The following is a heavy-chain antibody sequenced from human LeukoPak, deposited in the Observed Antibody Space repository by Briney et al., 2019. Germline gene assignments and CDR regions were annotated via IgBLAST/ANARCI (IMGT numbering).Heavy chain of an antibody. D-gene: IGHD2-2*01. CDR3: AKSIVVVPAAPYNWFDP. Sequence: GGSLRLSCAASGFTFSSYAMSWVRQAPGKGLEWVSAISGSGGSTYYADSVKGRFTISRDNSKNTLYLQMNSLRAEDTAVYYCAKSIVVVPAAPYNWFDPWGQGTLVTVSS. CDR2: ISGSGGST. CDR1: GFTFSSYA. J-gene: IGHJ5*02. V-gene: IGHV3-23*01.